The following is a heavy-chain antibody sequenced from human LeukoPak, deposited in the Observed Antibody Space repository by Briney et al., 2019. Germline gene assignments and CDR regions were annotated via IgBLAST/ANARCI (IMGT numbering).Heavy chain of an antibody. CDR1: GYSFTSYW. V-gene: IGHV5-51*01. J-gene: IGHJ4*02. Sequence: GESLKISCKGSGYSFTSYWIGWVRQMPGKGLEWMGIIYPGDSDTRYSPSFQGQVTISADKSISTAYLQWSSLKASDTAMYYCARRRKAMVAENYYDSSGDFDYWGQGALVTVSS. CDR2: IYPGDSDT. D-gene: IGHD3-22*01. CDR3: ARRRKAMVAENYYDSSGDFDY.